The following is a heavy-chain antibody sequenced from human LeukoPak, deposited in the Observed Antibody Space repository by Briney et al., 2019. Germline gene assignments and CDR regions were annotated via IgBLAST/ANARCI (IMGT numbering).Heavy chain of an antibody. D-gene: IGHD4-11*01. CDR2: ISGSGGST. Sequence: GGSLRLSCAASGFTFSSYAMSWVRQAPGKGLEWVSAISGSGGSTYYADSVKGRFTISRDNSKNTLYLQMNSLRAEDTAVYYCAKAKVPHSNYNPFFDYWGQGTLVTVSS. CDR1: GFTFSSYA. J-gene: IGHJ4*02. V-gene: IGHV3-23*01. CDR3: AKAKVPHSNYNPFFDY.